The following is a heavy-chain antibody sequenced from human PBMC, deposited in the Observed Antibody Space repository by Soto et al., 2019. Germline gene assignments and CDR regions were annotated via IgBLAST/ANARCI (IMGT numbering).Heavy chain of an antibody. V-gene: IGHV1-18*01. D-gene: IGHD2-21*02. CDR2: ISGNNGNT. CDR3: VRRVVTTLDDAFDI. Sequence: QVQLVQSGPEVKKPGASVTLSCKASGYNFNNYGISWVRQAPGQGLEWMGWISGNNGNTKYGQKFQGRVSLTTDSSTSTAYLEMRSLRFDDTADYYCVRRVVTTLDDAFDIWGPGTRVTVSS. J-gene: IGHJ3*02. CDR1: GYNFNNYG.